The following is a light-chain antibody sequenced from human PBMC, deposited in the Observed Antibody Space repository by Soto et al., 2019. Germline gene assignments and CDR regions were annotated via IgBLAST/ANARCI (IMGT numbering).Light chain of an antibody. Sequence: QSVLTQPASVSGSPRQSITISCAGTDSDIGNYDSVSWYLQYPGKAPKLMVYEVTNRPPGVSDRFSGSKSGNTATLTISGLQAEDEADYYCASYTTSSTWVFGGGTKVTVL. V-gene: IGLV2-14*01. CDR1: DSDIGNYDS. J-gene: IGLJ3*02. CDR3: ASYTTSSTWV. CDR2: EVT.